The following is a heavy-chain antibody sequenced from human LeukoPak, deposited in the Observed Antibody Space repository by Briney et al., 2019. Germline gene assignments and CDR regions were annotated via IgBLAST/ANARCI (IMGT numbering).Heavy chain of an antibody. Sequence: GGSLRLSCAASGFTFSSYAMHWVRQAPGKGLEWVAVISYDGSNKYYADSVKGRFTISRDNSKNTLYLQMNSLRAEDTAVYYCVRVRTSPPRLDDIVGPMDVWGQGTTVTVSS. D-gene: IGHD5-12*01. V-gene: IGHV3-30*04. CDR1: GFTFSSYA. J-gene: IGHJ6*02. CDR2: ISYDGSNK. CDR3: VRVRTSPPRLDDIVGPMDV.